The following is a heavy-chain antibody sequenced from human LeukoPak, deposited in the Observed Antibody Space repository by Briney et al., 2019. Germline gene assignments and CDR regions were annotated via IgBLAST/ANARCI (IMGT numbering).Heavy chain of an antibody. CDR2: IYYSGST. Sequence: SETLSLTCTVSGGSISSSSYYWGWIRQPPGKGLEWIGSIYYSGSTYYNPSLKSRVTISVDRSKSQVSLKLSSVTAADTAVYYCARRPEMYSGSYFDYWGQGTLVTVSS. CDR1: GGSISSSSYY. V-gene: IGHV4-39*01. J-gene: IGHJ4*02. CDR3: ARRPEMYSGSYFDY. D-gene: IGHD1-26*01.